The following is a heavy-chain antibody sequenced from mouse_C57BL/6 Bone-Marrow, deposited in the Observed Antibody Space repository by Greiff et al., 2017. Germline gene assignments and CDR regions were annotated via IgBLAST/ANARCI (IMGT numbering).Heavy chain of an antibody. CDR1: GFTFSDYG. CDR3: ARDPTVVEPWYFDV. D-gene: IGHD1-1*01. Sequence: EVKVVESGGGLVKPGGSLKLSCAASGFTFSDYGMHWVRQAPEKGLEWVAYISSGSSTIYYADTVKGRFTISRDNAKNTLFLQMTSLRSEDTAMYYCARDPTVVEPWYFDVWGTGTTVTVAS. J-gene: IGHJ1*03. CDR2: ISSGSSTI. V-gene: IGHV5-17*01.